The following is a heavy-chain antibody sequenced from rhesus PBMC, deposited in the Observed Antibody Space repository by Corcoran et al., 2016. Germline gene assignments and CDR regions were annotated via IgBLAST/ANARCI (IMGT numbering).Heavy chain of an antibody. J-gene: IGHJ6*01. D-gene: IGHD6-13*01. Sequence: QVQLQESGPGLVKPSETLSLPCAVSGGSFSRGSSYWCSIRPPPRKGLEWIGYITYSGSTSYNPSLKSRVTISRDTSKNQFSLKLSSVTAADTAVYYCARSSRSCSYGLDSWGQGVVVTVSS. CDR1: GGSFSRGSSY. CDR2: ITYSGST. CDR3: ARSSRSCSYGLDS. V-gene: IGHV4-122*02.